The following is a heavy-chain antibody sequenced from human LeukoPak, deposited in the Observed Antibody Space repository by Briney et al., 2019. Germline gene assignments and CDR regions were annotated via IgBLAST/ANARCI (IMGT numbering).Heavy chain of an antibody. CDR2: ISRSGGTI. Sequence: GGSLRLSCAASGFTFSSYDMNWIRQAPGKGLEWVSFISRSGGTIYYADSVKGRFTISRDNAKNSLYLQVNSLRAEDTAVYYCASQYYYDSSGYYNSNWFDPWGQGTLVTVSS. CDR3: ASQYYYDSSGYYNSNWFDP. D-gene: IGHD3-22*01. J-gene: IGHJ5*02. CDR1: GFTFSSYD. V-gene: IGHV3-48*03.